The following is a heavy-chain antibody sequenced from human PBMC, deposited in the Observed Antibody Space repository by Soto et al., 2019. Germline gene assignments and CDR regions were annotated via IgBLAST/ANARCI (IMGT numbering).Heavy chain of an antibody. V-gene: IGHV4-39*01. CDR3: GRQPGHCGSTTCFGYYSVDV. Sequence: SETLSLTCSVSGGSISSSSYSWGWIRQPPGKGLEWIGTIYYSGSTHYNPSLEVRVAISADPPNNQLSLRLSSVTAADTAVYYCGRQPGHCGSTTCFGYYSVDVWGQGTTVTVSS. CDR1: GGSISSSSYS. CDR2: IYYSGST. J-gene: IGHJ6*02. D-gene: IGHD2-2*01.